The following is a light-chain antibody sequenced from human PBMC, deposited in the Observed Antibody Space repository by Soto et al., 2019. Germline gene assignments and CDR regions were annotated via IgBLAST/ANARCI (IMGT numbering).Light chain of an antibody. V-gene: IGLV2-14*01. J-gene: IGLJ1*01. CDR2: EVS. Sequence: QSALTQPASVSGSPGQSISISCTGTSSDVGPYNYVSWYQQHPGKAPKLMIFEVSNRPSGVSNRFSGSKSGNTASLTISGLQAEDEAEYYCSSYTNINTRACVFGTGTKLTVL. CDR1: SSDVGPYNY. CDR3: SSYTNINTRACV.